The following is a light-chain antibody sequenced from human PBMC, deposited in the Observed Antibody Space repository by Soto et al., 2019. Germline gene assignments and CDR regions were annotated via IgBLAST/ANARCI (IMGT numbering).Light chain of an antibody. CDR2: STS. V-gene: IGKV3-15*01. Sequence: EIGMTQSPATLSVSPGERATLSCRASQSVYNNLAWYQQNPGQAPRLLIYSTSTRATGIPARFSGSGSGTEFTLTISSLQSEDFAVYNCQQYSDWPLTFGGGTKVEIK. CDR1: QSVYNN. J-gene: IGKJ4*01. CDR3: QQYSDWPLT.